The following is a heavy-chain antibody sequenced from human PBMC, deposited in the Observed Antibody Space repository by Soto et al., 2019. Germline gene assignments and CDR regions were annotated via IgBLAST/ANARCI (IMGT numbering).Heavy chain of an antibody. CDR3: ASREAITGTTLEDY. V-gene: IGHV4-39*01. CDR1: GGSISSSSYY. CDR2: IYYSGST. Sequence: QLQLQESGPGLVKPSETLSLTCTVSGGSISSSSYYWGWIRQPPGKGLEWIGSIYYSGSTYYNPSLKSRVTISVDTSKNLFSLKLSSVTAADTAVYYRASREAITGTTLEDYWGQGTLVTVSS. D-gene: IGHD1-7*01. J-gene: IGHJ4*02.